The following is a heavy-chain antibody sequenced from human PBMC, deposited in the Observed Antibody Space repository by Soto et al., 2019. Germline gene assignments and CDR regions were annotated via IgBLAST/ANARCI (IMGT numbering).Heavy chain of an antibody. J-gene: IGHJ5*02. D-gene: IGHD3-10*01. CDR2: IYYSGGT. CDR1: GGSISNSANH. Sequence: QVQLQESGPGLVRPSQTLSLNCTVSGGSISNSANHWSWIRQHPGEGLEWIGYIYYSGGTYYSPSLKGRVTMSIDASKNQFSLKLSSVTAADTAVYYCAKGVRGVPNWFDPWGQATLVTVSS. V-gene: IGHV4-31*03. CDR3: AKGVRGVPNWFDP.